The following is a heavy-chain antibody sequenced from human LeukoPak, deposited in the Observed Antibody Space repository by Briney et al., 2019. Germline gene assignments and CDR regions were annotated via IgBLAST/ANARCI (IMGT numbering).Heavy chain of an antibody. Sequence: SETLSLTCAVSGGSISSGDYYWSWIRQPPGKGLEWIGYIYYSGSTYYNPSLKSRVTISVDTSKNQFSLKLSSVTAADTAVYYCARVCSGGSCYSPLFDYWGQGTLVTVSS. D-gene: IGHD2-15*01. V-gene: IGHV4-30-4*01. CDR1: GGSISSGDYY. CDR3: ARVCSGGSCYSPLFDY. J-gene: IGHJ4*02. CDR2: IYYSGST.